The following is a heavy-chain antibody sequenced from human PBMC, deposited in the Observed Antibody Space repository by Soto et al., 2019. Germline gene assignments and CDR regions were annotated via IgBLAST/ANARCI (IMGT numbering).Heavy chain of an antibody. CDR1: GYTFTGYY. J-gene: IGHJ5*02. CDR2: INLNSGGT. Sequence: ASVKVSCKASGYTFTGYYMHWVRQAPGQGLEWMGWINLNSGGTNYAQKFQGWVTMTRDTSISTAYMELSRLRSDDTAVYYCARATTVTTSEPSKDWFDPWGQGTLVTVSS. CDR3: ARATTVTTSEPSKDWFDP. V-gene: IGHV1-2*04. D-gene: IGHD4-17*01.